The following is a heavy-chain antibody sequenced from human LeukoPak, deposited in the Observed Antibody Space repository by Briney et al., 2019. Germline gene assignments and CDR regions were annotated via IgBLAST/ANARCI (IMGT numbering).Heavy chain of an antibody. CDR2: ISAYNGNT. V-gene: IGHV1-18*01. D-gene: IGHD3-3*01. CDR3: ARVFGIYDFWSAFDI. CDR1: GYTFTSYG. Sequence: EASVKVSCKASGYTFTSYGISWVRQAPGQGLEWMGWISAYNGNTNYAQKLQGRVTMTTDTSTSTAYMELRSLRSDDTAVYYCARVFGIYDFWSAFDIWGQGTMVTVSS. J-gene: IGHJ3*02.